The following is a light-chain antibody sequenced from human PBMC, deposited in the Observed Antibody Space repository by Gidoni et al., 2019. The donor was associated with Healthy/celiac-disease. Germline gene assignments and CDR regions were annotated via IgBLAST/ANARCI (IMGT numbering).Light chain of an antibody. CDR2: DAS. Sequence: EVVLTQSPATLSLSPGDRPTLSCRASQSVNYYFAWSQHKPGQAPRLLIYDASNRATGVPARFSGSGSGTDFTLTISSLEPEDFAVYYCQQRGNWPQLTFGGGTTVEIK. CDR3: QQRGNWPQLT. V-gene: IGKV3-11*01. CDR1: QSVNYY. J-gene: IGKJ4*01.